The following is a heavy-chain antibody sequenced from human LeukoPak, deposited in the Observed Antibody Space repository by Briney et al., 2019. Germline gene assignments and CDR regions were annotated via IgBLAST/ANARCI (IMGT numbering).Heavy chain of an antibody. CDR1: GFSLTTSGVG. Sequence: SGPTLLKPTQTLTLTCTFSGFSLTTSGVGVGWIRRPPGKALEWLALIYWDDDKRYSPSLKSRLTISKDTSKNQVVLTMTNMDPVDTATYYCAHLSTYYRSGLCDYWGQGTLVTVSS. CDR2: IYWDDDK. V-gene: IGHV2-5*02. CDR3: AHLSTYYRSGLCDY. J-gene: IGHJ4*02. D-gene: IGHD3-10*01.